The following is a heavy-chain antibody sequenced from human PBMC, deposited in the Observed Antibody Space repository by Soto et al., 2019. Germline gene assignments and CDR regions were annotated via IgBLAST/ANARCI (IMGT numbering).Heavy chain of an antibody. V-gene: IGHV3-74*01. J-gene: IGHJ4*02. Sequence: VQLVESGGGLVQPGESLRLSCAASGFTFSSYWMHWVRQAPGKGLVWVSRINSDGSSTSYAGSVKGRFTISRDNAKNTLYLQMNSLRAEDTGVYYCVRTSLVVAAATREDYWGQGTLVTVSS. CDR2: INSDGSST. CDR3: VRTSLVVAAATREDY. CDR1: GFTFSSYW. D-gene: IGHD2-15*01.